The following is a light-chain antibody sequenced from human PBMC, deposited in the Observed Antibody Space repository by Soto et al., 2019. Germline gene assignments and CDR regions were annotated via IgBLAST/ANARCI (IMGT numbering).Light chain of an antibody. J-gene: IGKJ5*01. CDR1: QSVDSNY. V-gene: IGKV3D-20*02. CDR2: GAS. CDR3: QQRHMWPIT. Sequence: EIVLTQSPGTLSLSPGDRATLSCRASQSVDSNYVAWYQQKPGQAPRLLIYGASGRATGIPDRFSGSGSGTDFTLTISRLESEDSAVYYCQQRHMWPITFGQGTRLEIK.